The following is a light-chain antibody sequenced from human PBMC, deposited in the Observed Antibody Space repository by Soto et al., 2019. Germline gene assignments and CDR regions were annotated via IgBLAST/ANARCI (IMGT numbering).Light chain of an antibody. V-gene: IGKV1-5*03. Sequence: DIQMTQSPSTLSASVGDRVTITCRASQSISSWLAWYQQKPGKAPKLLIYKASSLESGVPSRFSGSGSGTEFTLTISSLQPDDFATYYCQQYNSYPLTVCGGTKVEIK. CDR3: QQYNSYPLT. CDR2: KAS. CDR1: QSISSW. J-gene: IGKJ4*01.